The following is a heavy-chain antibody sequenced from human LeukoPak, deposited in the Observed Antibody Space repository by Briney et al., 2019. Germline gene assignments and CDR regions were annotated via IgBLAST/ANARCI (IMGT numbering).Heavy chain of an antibody. J-gene: IGHJ6*03. CDR3: ARSPALGIVVVRGYYMDV. CDR1: GGSISSYY. CDR2: IYYSGST. V-gene: IGHV4-59*01. D-gene: IGHD3-22*01. Sequence: KPSETLSLTCTVSGGSISSYYWSWIRQPPGKGLEWIGYIYYSGSTNYNPSLKSRVTISVDTSKNQFSLKLSSVTAADTAVYYCARSPALGIVVVRGYYMDVWGKGTTVTVSS.